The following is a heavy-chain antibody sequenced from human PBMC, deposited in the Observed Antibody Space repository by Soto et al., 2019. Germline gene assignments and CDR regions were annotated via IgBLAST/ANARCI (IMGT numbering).Heavy chain of an antibody. Sequence: QVQLVQSGAEVKKPGASVKVSCKASGYTFTGYYMYWVRQAPGQGLEWMGCINPKSGGTAYAQKFQGRVTVTRDTSIMTAYMELSGLKSDDTAVYYCARDPGGCIGTDCYSLYYFDFWGQGTLVTVSS. CDR2: INPKSGGT. J-gene: IGHJ4*02. CDR3: ARDPGGCIGTDCYSLYYFDF. V-gene: IGHV1-2*02. D-gene: IGHD2-21*02. CDR1: GYTFTGYY.